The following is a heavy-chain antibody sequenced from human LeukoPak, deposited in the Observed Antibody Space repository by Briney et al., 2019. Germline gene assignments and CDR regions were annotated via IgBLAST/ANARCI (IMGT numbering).Heavy chain of an antibody. D-gene: IGHD2-15*01. CDR3: ARRALHCSGGSCYSGFDY. CDR1: GYTFTSYG. J-gene: IGHJ4*02. CDR2: ISAYNGNT. V-gene: IGHV1-18*01. Sequence: ASVKVSCKASGYTFTSYGISWVRQAPGQGLEWMGWISAYNGNTNYAQKLQGGVTMTTDTSTSTAYMELRSLRSDDTAVYYCARRALHCSGGSCYSGFDYWGQGTLVTVSS.